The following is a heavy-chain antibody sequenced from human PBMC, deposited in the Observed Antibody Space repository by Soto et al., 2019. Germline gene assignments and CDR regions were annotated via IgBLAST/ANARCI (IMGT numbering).Heavy chain of an antibody. V-gene: IGHV4-34*01. CDR2: INHSGST. CDR3: ARGHDFWSGPHYYGMDV. Sequence: SETLSLTCSVYCGSFSGYYWSWILQRPWKGLEWIGEINHSGSTNYNPSLKSRVTISVDTSKNQFSLKLRSVTAADTAVYYCARGHDFWSGPHYYGMDVWGQGTTVTVSS. D-gene: IGHD3-3*01. J-gene: IGHJ6*02. CDR1: CGSFSGYY.